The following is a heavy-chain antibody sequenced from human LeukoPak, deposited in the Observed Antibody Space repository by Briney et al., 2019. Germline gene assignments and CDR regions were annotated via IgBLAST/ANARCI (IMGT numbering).Heavy chain of an antibody. CDR3: TRLSSSSATVTTASYYYYYMDV. D-gene: IGHD4-17*01. CDR1: GFTFSSYG. Sequence: GGSLRLSCAASGFTFSSYGMHWVRQAPGKGLEWVGRIRSKANSYTTAYAASVKGRFTISRDDSKNTAYLHMNSLNTEDTAVYYCTRLSSSSATVTTASYYYYYMDVWGKGTTVTISS. V-gene: IGHV3-73*01. J-gene: IGHJ6*03. CDR2: IRSKANSYTT.